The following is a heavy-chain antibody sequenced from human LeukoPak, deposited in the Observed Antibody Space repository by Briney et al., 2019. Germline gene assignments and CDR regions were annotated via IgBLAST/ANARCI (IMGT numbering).Heavy chain of an antibody. CDR3: ASMREMATITPYYYYGMDV. J-gene: IGHJ6*02. CDR2: IIPIFGTA. V-gene: IGHV1-69*13. D-gene: IGHD5-24*01. CDR1: GGTFSSYA. Sequence: ASVTVSCEASGGTFSSYAISWVRQAPGQGLEWMGGIIPIFGTANYAQKFQGRVTITADESTSTAYMELSSLRSEDTAVYYCASMREMATITPYYYYGMDVWGQGTTVTVSS.